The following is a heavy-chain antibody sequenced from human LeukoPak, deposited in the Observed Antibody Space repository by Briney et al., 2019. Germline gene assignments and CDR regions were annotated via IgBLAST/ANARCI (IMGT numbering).Heavy chain of an antibody. Sequence: PGGSLRLSCAASGFTFSNALMSWVRQAPGKGLEWIGLIKSRGGGGTTEFSATVKDRFSSSRYDSKNTLYLQMNSLKSEDKAVYYCATIYTVESPVFDYWGQGTLVTVSS. CDR2: IKSRGGGGTT. D-gene: IGHD4-23*01. CDR1: GFTFSNAL. CDR3: ATIYTVESPVFDY. V-gene: IGHV3-15*01. J-gene: IGHJ4*02.